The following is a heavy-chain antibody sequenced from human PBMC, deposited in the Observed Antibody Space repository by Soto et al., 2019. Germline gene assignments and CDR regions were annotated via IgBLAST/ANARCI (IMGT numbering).Heavy chain of an antibody. CDR1: GASISSGAYY. J-gene: IGHJ4*02. V-gene: IGHV4-31*03. CDR2: IYKTGNT. CDR3: ARSYGSGSHVPDLDY. D-gene: IGHD3-10*01. Sequence: QVQLQESGPGLVKPSQTLSLTCTVSGASISSGAYYWTWIRQHPGKGREWIGYIYKTGNTLFNPSLKSRISISLDTSKNHFSLRLSSVTAADTAVYYCARSYGSGSHVPDLDYWGQGTLVTVSS.